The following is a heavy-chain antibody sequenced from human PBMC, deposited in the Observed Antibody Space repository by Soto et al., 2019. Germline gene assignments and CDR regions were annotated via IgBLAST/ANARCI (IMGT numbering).Heavy chain of an antibody. CDR2: IIPIFGTA. D-gene: IGHD5-18*01. J-gene: IGHJ4*02. Sequence: SVKVSCKASGCTFSSYAISWVRQAPGQGLEWMGGIIPIFGTANYAQKFQGRVTITADESTSTAYMELSSLSSVTAADTAVYYCARVRDTAMENWGQGTLVTVSS. CDR3: ARVRDTAMEN. CDR1: GCTFSSYA. V-gene: IGHV1-69*13.